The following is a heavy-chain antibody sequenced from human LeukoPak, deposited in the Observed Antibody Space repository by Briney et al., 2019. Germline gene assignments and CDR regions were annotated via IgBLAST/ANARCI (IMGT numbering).Heavy chain of an antibody. D-gene: IGHD3-16*01. V-gene: IGHV4-61*02. CDR2: IYTSGST. CDR3: ARNYDYVWGSNDY. J-gene: IGHJ4*02. Sequence: SETLSLTCTVSGGSISSGSYYWSWIRQPAGKGLEWIGRIYTSGSTNYNPSLKSRVTMSVDTSKNQFSLKLSSVTAADTAVYYCARNYDYVWGSNDYWGQGTLVTVSS. CDR1: GGSISSGSYY.